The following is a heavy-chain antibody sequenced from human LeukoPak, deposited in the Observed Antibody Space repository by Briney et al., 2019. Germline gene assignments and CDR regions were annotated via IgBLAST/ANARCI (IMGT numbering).Heavy chain of an antibody. J-gene: IGHJ5*02. CDR2: IYSSGTT. Sequence: PSETLSLTCTVSGGSMSGHWWTWIRQPAGKGLEWIGRIYSSGTTSYKASLKSRVTLSLDTSKNQFSLELTSMTAADTAVYYCARDCEYCSSTICYRCFDPWGQGTLVTVSS. CDR1: GGSMSGHW. CDR3: ARDCEYCSSTICYRCFDP. V-gene: IGHV4-4*07. D-gene: IGHD2-2*01.